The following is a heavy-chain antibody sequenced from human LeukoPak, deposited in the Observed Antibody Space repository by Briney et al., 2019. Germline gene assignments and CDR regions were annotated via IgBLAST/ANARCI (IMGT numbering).Heavy chain of an antibody. Sequence: PSETLSLTCAVYGGSFSGYYWSWIRQPPGKGLEWIGEINHSGSTNYNPSLKSRVTISVDTSKNQFSLKLSSVTAADTAVYYCARDVGATVHGYWGQGTLVTVSS. CDR3: ARDVGATVHGY. J-gene: IGHJ4*02. D-gene: IGHD1-26*01. CDR2: INHSGST. CDR1: GGSFSGYY. V-gene: IGHV4-34*01.